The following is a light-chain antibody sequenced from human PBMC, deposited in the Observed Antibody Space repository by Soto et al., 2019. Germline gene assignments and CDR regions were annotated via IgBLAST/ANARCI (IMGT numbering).Light chain of an antibody. CDR3: KQHNGYSERM. V-gene: IGKV1-5*01. J-gene: IGKJ1*01. CDR2: DAS. CDR1: QSISSW. Sequence: DIHMTQSPSTLSASVGDRVTITCRASQSISSWLAWYQQKPGKAPNLLIYDASTLESGVPSRFSGSGSGTEFTLTISSLQPDDFATHYCKQHNGYSERMFGQGTKVDI.